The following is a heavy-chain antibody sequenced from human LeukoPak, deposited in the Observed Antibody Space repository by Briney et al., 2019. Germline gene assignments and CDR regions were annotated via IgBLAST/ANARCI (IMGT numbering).Heavy chain of an antibody. V-gene: IGHV1-69*04. Sequence: ASVKVSCKASGGTFSSYAISWVRQAPGQGLEWMGRIIPIFGIANYAQKFQGRVTITADKSTSTAYMELSSLRSEDTAVYYCARDRTYRSGGSCYLYYYYGMDVWGQGTTVTVSS. CDR3: ARDRTYRSGGSCYLYYYYGMDV. CDR2: IIPIFGIA. J-gene: IGHJ6*02. D-gene: IGHD2-15*01. CDR1: GGTFSSYA.